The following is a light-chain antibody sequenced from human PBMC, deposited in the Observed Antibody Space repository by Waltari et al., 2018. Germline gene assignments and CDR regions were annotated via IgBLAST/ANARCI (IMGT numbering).Light chain of an antibody. J-gene: IGLJ3*02. CDR1: SSDIGGFNY. Sequence: QSALTQPPSASGSPGQSVTISCTGTSSDIGGFNYVSWYQQNPGQAPKLLIYEVNKRPSGIPDRFSGSKSGNTASLTVSGLLAEDEAEYYCSSYGGRNNLLFGEGTKLTVL. CDR3: SSYGGRNNLL. V-gene: IGLV2-8*01. CDR2: EVN.